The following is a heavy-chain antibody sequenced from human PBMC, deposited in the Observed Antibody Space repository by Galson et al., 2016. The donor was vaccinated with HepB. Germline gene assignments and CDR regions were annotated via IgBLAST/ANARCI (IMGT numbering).Heavy chain of an antibody. CDR2: IMPIFGTG. V-gene: IGHV1-69*13. CDR3: ARGLHQGPIGLPPGTLLQEHL. Sequence: SVKVSCKASGGAVTSYVINWGRQAPGQGLEWMGGIMPIFGTGKCAQKFQGAVTISADESTSTAHMELSTLRSEDTAVYYCARGLHQGPIGLPPGTLLQEHLWG. CDR1: GGAVTSYV. J-gene: IGHJ6*01.